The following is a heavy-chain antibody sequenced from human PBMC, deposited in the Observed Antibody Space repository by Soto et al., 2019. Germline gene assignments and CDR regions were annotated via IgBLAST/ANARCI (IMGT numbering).Heavy chain of an antibody. CDR3: AREGIAARPGQFDC. D-gene: IGHD6-6*01. CDR1: GGTFSSYA. V-gene: IGHV1-69*13. CDR2: IIPIFGTA. J-gene: IGHJ4*02. Sequence: ASVKVSCKASGGTFSSYAISWVRQAPGQGLEWMGGIIPIFGTANYAQKFQGRVTITADESTSTAYMELSSLRSEDTAVYYCAREGIAARPGQFDCWGQGTMVTVYS.